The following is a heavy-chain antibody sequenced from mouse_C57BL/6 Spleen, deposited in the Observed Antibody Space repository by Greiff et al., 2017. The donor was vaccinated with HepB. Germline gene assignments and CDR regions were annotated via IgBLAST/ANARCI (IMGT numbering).Heavy chain of an antibody. V-gene: IGHV1-69*01. J-gene: IGHJ2*01. Sequence: QVQLQQPGAELVMPGASVKLSCKASGYTFTSYWMHWVKQRPGQGLEWIGEIDPSDSYTNYNQKLKGKSTLTVDKSSSTAYMQLSSLTSEDSAVYYCARDSSGYDWGQGTTLTVSS. CDR3: ARDSSGYD. D-gene: IGHD3-2*02. CDR2: IDPSDSYT. CDR1: GYTFTSYW.